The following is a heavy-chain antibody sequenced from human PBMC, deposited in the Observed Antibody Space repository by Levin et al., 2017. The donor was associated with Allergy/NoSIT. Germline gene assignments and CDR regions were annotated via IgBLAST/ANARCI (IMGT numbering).Heavy chain of an antibody. Sequence: GGSLRLSCKASGYTFIGYWIGWVRLMPGKGPEWLGIINSADSETRYSPSSRGQFRISADKSSNTAYLHWSSLTASDTATYYCARRSFKSGWFFDYWGQGTLVTVSS. J-gene: IGHJ4*02. CDR3: ARRSFKSGWFFDY. CDR1: GYTFIGYW. D-gene: IGHD6-19*01. CDR2: INSADSET. V-gene: IGHV5-51*01.